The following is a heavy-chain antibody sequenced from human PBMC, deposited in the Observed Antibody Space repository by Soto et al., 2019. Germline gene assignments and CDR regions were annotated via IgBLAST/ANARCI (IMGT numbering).Heavy chain of an antibody. CDR1: GFTFSSYA. Sequence: GGSLILSCAASGFTFSSYAMHWVRQAPGKGLEWVAVISYDGSNKYYADSVKGRFTISRDNSKNTLYLQMNSLRAEDTAVYYCARDLNFPTYYDFWSGRNYYYYYGMDVWGQGTTVTVSS. D-gene: IGHD3-3*01. CDR3: ARDLNFPTYYDFWSGRNYYYYYGMDV. CDR2: ISYDGSNK. V-gene: IGHV3-30-3*01. J-gene: IGHJ6*02.